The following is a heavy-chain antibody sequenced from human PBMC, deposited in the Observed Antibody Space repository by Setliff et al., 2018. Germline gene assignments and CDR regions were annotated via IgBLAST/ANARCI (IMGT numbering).Heavy chain of an antibody. CDR1: GGSFSGYY. CDR3: ARGKDYYDSSGYGRGDFGY. CDR2: IYHSGST. Sequence: PSETLSLTCAVYGGSFSGYYWGWIRQPPGKGLEWIGSIYHSGSTYYNPSLKSRVTISVDTSKKQFSLKLSSVTAADTAVYYCARGKDYYDSSGYGRGDFGYWGQGTLVTVSS. D-gene: IGHD3-22*01. V-gene: IGHV4-38-2*01. J-gene: IGHJ4*02.